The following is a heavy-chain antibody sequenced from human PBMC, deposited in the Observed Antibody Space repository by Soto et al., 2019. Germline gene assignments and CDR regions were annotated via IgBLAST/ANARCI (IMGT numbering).Heavy chain of an antibody. CDR2: IYHSGST. V-gene: IGHV4-4*02. J-gene: IGHJ6*02. CDR3: ARESSTSQSIHYYYYHGMDV. CDR1: GGSISSSNW. Sequence: SETLSLTCAVSGGSISSSNWWSWVRQPPGKGLEWIGEIYHSGSTNYNPSLKSRVTISVDKSKNQFSLKLSSVTAADTAVYYCARESSTSQSIHYYYYHGMDVWGQGTTVTVSS. D-gene: IGHD2-2*01.